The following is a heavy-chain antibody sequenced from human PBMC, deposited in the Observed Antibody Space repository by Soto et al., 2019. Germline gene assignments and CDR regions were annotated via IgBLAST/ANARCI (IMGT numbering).Heavy chain of an antibody. CDR3: ARSPYSYGYDYYYGMDV. D-gene: IGHD5-18*01. V-gene: IGHV4-30-4*01. J-gene: IGHJ6*02. CDR1: GGSISSGDYY. Sequence: SETLSLTCTVSGGSISSGDYYWSWIRQPPWKGLEWIGYIYYSGSTYYNPSLKSRVTISVDTSKNQFSLKLSSVTAADTAVYYCARSPYSYGYDYYYGMDVWGQGXTVTVYS. CDR2: IYYSGST.